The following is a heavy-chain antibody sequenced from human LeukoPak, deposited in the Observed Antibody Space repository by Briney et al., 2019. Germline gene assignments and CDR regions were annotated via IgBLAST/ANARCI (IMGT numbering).Heavy chain of an antibody. CDR2: ITNSGGST. Sequence: XGSLRLSCAAFGFSFSTYAMTWVRQAPGKGLEWVSTITNSGGSTYYADSVKGRFTISRDNSKNSLYLQMNSLRAEDTAVYYCARETSGSHWGQGTLVTVSS. D-gene: IGHD1-26*01. CDR3: ARETSGSH. CDR1: GFSFSTYA. V-gene: IGHV3-23*01. J-gene: IGHJ4*02.